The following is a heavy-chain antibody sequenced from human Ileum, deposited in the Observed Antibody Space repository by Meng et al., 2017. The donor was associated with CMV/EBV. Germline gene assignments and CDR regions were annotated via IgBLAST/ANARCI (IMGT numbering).Heavy chain of an antibody. J-gene: IGHJ6*02. CDR1: GFTFDDYA. Sequence: SLKISCAASGFTFDDYAMPWVRQAPGKGLEWVSGISWNSSSIGYADSVKGRFTISRDNAKNSLYLQMNSLRAEDTALYYCAKDWYHSGSYRYRTHKYYDKGKDVWGQGTTVTVSS. V-gene: IGHV3-9*01. CDR3: AKDWYHSGSYRYRTHKYYDKGKDV. D-gene: IGHD1-26*01. CDR2: ISWNSSSI.